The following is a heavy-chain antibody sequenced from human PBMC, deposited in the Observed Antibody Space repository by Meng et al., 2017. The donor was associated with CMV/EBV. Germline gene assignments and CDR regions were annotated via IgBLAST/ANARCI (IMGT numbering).Heavy chain of an antibody. Sequence: GESLKISCAASGFTFSSYGMHWVRQAPGKGLEWVAVIWYDGSNKYYADSVKGRFTISRDNANNSLYLQMNSLRAEDTAVYYCARDLIGYWDQNWFDPWGQGTLVTVSS. CDR3: ARDLIGYWDQNWFDP. V-gene: IGHV3-33*01. J-gene: IGHJ5*02. CDR1: GFTFSSYG. CDR2: IWYDGSNK. D-gene: IGHD2-15*01.